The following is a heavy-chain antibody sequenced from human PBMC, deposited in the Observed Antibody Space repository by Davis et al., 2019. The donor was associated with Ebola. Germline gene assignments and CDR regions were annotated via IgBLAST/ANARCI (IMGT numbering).Heavy chain of an antibody. CDR1: GYIFTSYA. Sequence: AASVKVSCKASGYIFTSYAISWVRQAPGQGLEWMGGIIPIFGTANYAQKFQGRVTITADKSTSTAYMELSSLRSEDTAVYYCARVTTVMYYYGMDVWGQGTTVTVSS. V-gene: IGHV1-69*06. D-gene: IGHD4-17*01. CDR3: ARVTTVMYYYGMDV. CDR2: IIPIFGTA. J-gene: IGHJ6*02.